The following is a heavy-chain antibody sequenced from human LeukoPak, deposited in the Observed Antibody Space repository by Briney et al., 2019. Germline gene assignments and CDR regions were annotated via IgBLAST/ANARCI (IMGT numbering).Heavy chain of an antibody. Sequence: PSETLSPTCAVYGGSFSGYYWSWIRQPPGKGLEWIGEINHSGSTNYNPSLKSRVTISVDTSKNQFSLKLSSVTAADTAVYYCARPLYDYVWGSYRSDAFDIWGQGTMVTVSS. D-gene: IGHD3-16*02. J-gene: IGHJ3*02. CDR3: ARPLYDYVWGSYRSDAFDI. CDR1: GGSFSGYY. V-gene: IGHV4-34*01. CDR2: INHSGST.